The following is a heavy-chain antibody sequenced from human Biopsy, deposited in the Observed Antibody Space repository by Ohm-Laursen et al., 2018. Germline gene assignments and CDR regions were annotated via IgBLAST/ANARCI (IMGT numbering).Heavy chain of an antibody. CDR3: AKGRVVVGAFDI. CDR1: GFTFSTYA. J-gene: IGHJ3*02. D-gene: IGHD2-15*01. CDR2: LSGSGGST. Sequence: SLRLSCAASGFTFSTYAMTWVRQAPGKGLEWVSGLSGSGGSTFYADSVRGRFTISRDNSENTLYLQMNSLRAEDTAVYYCAKGRVVVGAFDIWGQGTVVTVSS. V-gene: IGHV3-23*01.